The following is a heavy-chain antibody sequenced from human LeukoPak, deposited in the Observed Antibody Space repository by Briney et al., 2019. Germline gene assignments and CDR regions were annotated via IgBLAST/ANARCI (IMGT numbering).Heavy chain of an antibody. CDR2: INHSGST. CDR1: GGSFSGYY. J-gene: IGHJ4*02. D-gene: IGHD6-13*01. CDR3: ASPTPGGSSWYGTFDY. V-gene: IGHV4-34*01. Sequence: PSETLSLTCAVFGGSFSGYYWSWIRQPPGKGLEWIGEINHSGSTNYNPSLKSRVTISVDTSKNQFSLKLSCVTAADTAVYYCASPTPGGSSWYGTFDYWGQGTLVTVSS.